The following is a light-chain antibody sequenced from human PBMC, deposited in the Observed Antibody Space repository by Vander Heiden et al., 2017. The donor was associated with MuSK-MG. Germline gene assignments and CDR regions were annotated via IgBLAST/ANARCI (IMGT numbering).Light chain of an antibody. CDR1: SSDVGSYNL. Sequence: QSALTQPASVSGSPGQSITISCTGTSSDVGSYNLVSWYQQHPGKAPKLMIYEVSKRPSGVSNRFSGSKSGNTASLTISGLQAEDEADYYCCSHAGSKVFGGGTKLTVL. V-gene: IGLV2-23*02. CDR2: EVS. CDR3: CSHAGSKV. J-gene: IGLJ3*02.